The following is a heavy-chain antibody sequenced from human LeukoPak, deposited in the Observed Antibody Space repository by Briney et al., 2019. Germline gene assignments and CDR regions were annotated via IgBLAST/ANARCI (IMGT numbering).Heavy chain of an antibody. Sequence: GGSLRLSCAASGFTFSGSAMHWVRQASGKGLEWVGRIRSKANSYATAYAASVTGRFTISRDDSKNTAYLQMNSMKTEDTAVYYCIRSRMLTGNDYNWGQGTLVTVSS. CDR3: IRSRMLTGNDYN. D-gene: IGHD4/OR15-4a*01. V-gene: IGHV3-73*01. J-gene: IGHJ4*02. CDR2: IRSKANSYAT. CDR1: GFTFSGSA.